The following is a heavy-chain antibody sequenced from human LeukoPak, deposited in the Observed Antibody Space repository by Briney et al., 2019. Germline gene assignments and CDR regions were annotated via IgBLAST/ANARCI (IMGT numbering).Heavy chain of an antibody. D-gene: IGHD1-26*01. Sequence: PGGSLRRSCAASGFTFSNYAMSWVRQAPGKGLEWVSAISNSDGSGRTYYADSVKGRFTISRDNSKNTLFLQMNSLRAEDTAVYYCAKGVKWELPFDYWGQGTLVTVSS. CDR2: ISNSDGSGRT. CDR1: GFTFSNYA. V-gene: IGHV3-23*01. J-gene: IGHJ4*02. CDR3: AKGVKWELPFDY.